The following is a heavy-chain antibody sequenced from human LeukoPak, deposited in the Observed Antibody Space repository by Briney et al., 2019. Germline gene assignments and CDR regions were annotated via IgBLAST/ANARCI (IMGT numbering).Heavy chain of an antibody. Sequence: TLSLTCTVSGGSINSGSYFWSWIRQHPGKGLEWIGYIYYSGSTYYNPSLKSRVTISVDTSKNQFSLKLSSVTAADTAVYYCAGAIVVVPVAVYYLDYWGQGTPVTVTS. J-gene: IGHJ4*01. D-gene: IGHD2-2*01. CDR3: AGAIVVVPVAVYYLDY. CDR1: GGSINSGSYF. CDR2: IYYSGST. V-gene: IGHV4-31*03.